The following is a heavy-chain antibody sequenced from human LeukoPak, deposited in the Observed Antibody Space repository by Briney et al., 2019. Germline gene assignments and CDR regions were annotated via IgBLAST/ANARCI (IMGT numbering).Heavy chain of an antibody. J-gene: IGHJ6*02. CDR2: ISSSGSTI. Sequence: PGGSLRLSCAASGFTFSDYYMSWIRQAPGKGLEWVSYISSSGSTIYYADSVKGRFTISRDNAKNSLYLQMNSLRAEDTAVYYCARGGRNIVVVPAAATANYGMDVWGQGTTVTVSS. CDR1: GFTFSDYY. D-gene: IGHD2-2*01. CDR3: ARGGRNIVVVPAAATANYGMDV. V-gene: IGHV3-11*01.